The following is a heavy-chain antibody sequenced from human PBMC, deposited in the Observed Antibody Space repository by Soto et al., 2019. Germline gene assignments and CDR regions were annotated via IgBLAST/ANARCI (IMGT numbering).Heavy chain of an antibody. D-gene: IGHD2-21*02. CDR3: ARLPKYCGCYCYSGAFDM. CDR1: GGTFSSYA. J-gene: IGHJ3*02. Sequence: ASVKVSCKASGGTFSSYAISWVRQAPGQGLEWMGGIIPIFGTANYAQKFQGRVTITADESTSTAYMELSSLRSEDTAVYYCARLPKYCGCYCYSGAFDMWGHVTIVAV. CDR2: IIPIFGTA. V-gene: IGHV1-69*13.